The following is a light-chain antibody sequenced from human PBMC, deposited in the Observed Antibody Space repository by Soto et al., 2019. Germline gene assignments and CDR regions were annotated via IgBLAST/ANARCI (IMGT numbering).Light chain of an antibody. CDR1: QGISSY. J-gene: IGKJ3*01. CDR2: AAS. CDR3: QQVNGFPLFT. V-gene: IGKV1-9*01. Sequence: DIQLTQSPSFLSASVGDRVTITCRASQGISSYLAWYQQKPGKAPKLLTYAASTLQSGVPSRFNGSGSGTEFTLTISSLHPEDFATYYCQQVNGFPLFTFGPGTKVNI.